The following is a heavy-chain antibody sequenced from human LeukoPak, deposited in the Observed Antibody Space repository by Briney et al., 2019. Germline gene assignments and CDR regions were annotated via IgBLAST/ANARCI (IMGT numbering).Heavy chain of an antibody. J-gene: IGHJ4*02. CDR2: TYYRSKWSN. CDR3: ARDPSASRWYFDY. D-gene: IGHD2-15*01. Sequence: SQTLSLTCAISGDSVSSNSAAWNWIRQSPSRGLEWLGRTYYRSKWSNEYAVSVKSRITINVDTSKNQFSLQLNSVTPEDTAVYYCARDPSASRWYFDYWGQGTLVTVSS. V-gene: IGHV6-1*01. CDR1: GDSVSSNSAA.